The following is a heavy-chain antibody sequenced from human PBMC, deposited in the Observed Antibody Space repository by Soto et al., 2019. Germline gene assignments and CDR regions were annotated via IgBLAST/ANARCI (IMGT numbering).Heavy chain of an antibody. Sequence: GGSLRLSCAASGFTFSSYWMSWVRQAPGKGLEWVANIKQGGSEKYYVDSVKGRFTISRDNAKNSLYLQMNSLRAEDTAVYYCARDRKSLSGYPIDYWGQGTLVTVSS. D-gene: IGHD5-12*01. V-gene: IGHV3-7*01. CDR2: IKQGGSEK. CDR1: GFTFSSYW. CDR3: ARDRKSLSGYPIDY. J-gene: IGHJ4*02.